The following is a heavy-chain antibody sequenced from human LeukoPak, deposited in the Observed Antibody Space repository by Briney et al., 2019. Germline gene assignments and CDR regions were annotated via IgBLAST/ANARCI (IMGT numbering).Heavy chain of an antibody. CDR1: GYTFTSYG. D-gene: IGHD2-2*01. CDR3: ARDGVPAAVSCPGRFDP. V-gene: IGHV1-18*01. J-gene: IGHJ5*02. Sequence: ASVKVSCKASGYTFTSYGISWVRQAPGQGLEWMGWISAYNGNTSYAQKFQGRVTMTTDTSTSTANLELRSLKSDDTAVYYCARDGVPAAVSCPGRFDPWGQGTLVTVSS. CDR2: ISAYNGNT.